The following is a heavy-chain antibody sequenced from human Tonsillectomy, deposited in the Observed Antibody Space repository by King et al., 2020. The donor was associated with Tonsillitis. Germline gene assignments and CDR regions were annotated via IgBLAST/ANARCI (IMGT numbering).Heavy chain of an antibody. CDR2: IYYSGST. V-gene: IGHV4-59*01. Sequence: QLQESGPGLVKPSETLSLTCTVSGGSISSYYWSWIRQPPRKGLEWLGYIYYSGSTNYNPSLKSRVTISVDTSKNQFSLKLSSVTAADTAVYYCAREDYDSSGYYYAMDVWGQGTTVTVSS. CDR3: AREDYDSSGYYYAMDV. J-gene: IGHJ6*02. CDR1: GGSISSYY. D-gene: IGHD3-22*01.